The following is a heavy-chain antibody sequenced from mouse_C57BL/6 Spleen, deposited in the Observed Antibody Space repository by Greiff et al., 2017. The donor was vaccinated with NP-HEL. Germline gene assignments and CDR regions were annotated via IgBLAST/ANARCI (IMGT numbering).Heavy chain of an antibody. Sequence: QVQLKQPGAELVKPGASVKLSCKASGYTFTSYWMHWVKQRPGQGLEWIGMIHPNSGSTNYNEKFTSKATLTVDKSSRTAYMQLSRRTSEDSAVYYCARGGLGRRYFDVWGTGTTVTVSS. J-gene: IGHJ1*03. CDR1: GYTFTSYW. D-gene: IGHD4-1*01. CDR3: ARGGLGRRYFDV. V-gene: IGHV1-64*01. CDR2: IHPNSGST.